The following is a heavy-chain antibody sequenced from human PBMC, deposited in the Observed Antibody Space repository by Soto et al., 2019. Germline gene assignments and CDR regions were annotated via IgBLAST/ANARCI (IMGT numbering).Heavy chain of an antibody. J-gene: IGHJ4*02. CDR2: ISSSSSYI. D-gene: IGHD6-13*01. V-gene: IGHV3-21*01. Sequence: GGSLRLSCAASGFTFSSYSMNWVRQAPGKGLEWVSSISSSSSYIYYADSVKGRFTISRDNAKNSLYLQMNSLRAEDTAVYYCARDGSDSSSWPYYSDYWGQGTLVTVSS. CDR1: GFTFSSYS. CDR3: ARDGSDSSSWPYYSDY.